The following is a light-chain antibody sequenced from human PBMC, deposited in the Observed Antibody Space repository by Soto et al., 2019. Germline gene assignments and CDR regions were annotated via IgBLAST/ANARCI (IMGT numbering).Light chain of an antibody. CDR2: WAS. V-gene: IGKV4-1*01. J-gene: IGKJ2*01. Sequence: DIVLTQAPDSLAVSLGERATINCKSSQSVLYSSNNKNYLAWYQQKPGQPPKLLISWASTRESGVPDRFSGSGSETDFTLTISSLQAEDVAVYYCQQYYTTPQYTFGQGTNLEIK. CDR3: QQYYTTPQYT. CDR1: QSVLYSSNNKNY.